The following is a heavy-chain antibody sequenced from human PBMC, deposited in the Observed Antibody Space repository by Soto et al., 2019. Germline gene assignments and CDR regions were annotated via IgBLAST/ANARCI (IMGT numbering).Heavy chain of an antibody. CDR3: ARGRNCAGGTCYPGYWFDP. J-gene: IGHJ5*02. CDR2: IYHTGNT. V-gene: IGHV4-31*02. D-gene: IGHD2-15*01. Sequence: WTWIRQHPVKGLEWIGYIYHTGNTKYNPSLKSRVTISVDTSKNEFSLKLSSVTAADTALYYCARGRNCAGGTCYPGYWFDPWGQGILVTVSS.